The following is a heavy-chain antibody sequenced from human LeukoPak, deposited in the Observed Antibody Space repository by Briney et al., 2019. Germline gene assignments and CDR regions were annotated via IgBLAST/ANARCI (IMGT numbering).Heavy chain of an antibody. Sequence: ASVKVSCKVSGYTLTELSMHRVRQAPGKGLEWMGGFDPEDGETIYAQKFQGRVTMTEDTSTDTAYMELSSLRSEDTAVYYCATVGYYYDSSGFTFDYWGQGTLVTVSS. CDR3: ATVGYYYDSSGFTFDY. CDR1: GYTLTELS. V-gene: IGHV1-24*01. D-gene: IGHD3-22*01. CDR2: FDPEDGET. J-gene: IGHJ4*02.